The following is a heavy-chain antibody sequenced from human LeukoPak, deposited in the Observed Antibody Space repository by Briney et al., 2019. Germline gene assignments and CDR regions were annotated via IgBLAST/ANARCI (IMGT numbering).Heavy chain of an antibody. CDR2: IYGGDNR. CDR3: ARDRYYGIDV. CDR1: GFTVSSAY. Sequence: QSGGSLRLSCAASGFTVSSAYVSWVRQAPGKGLEWVSSIYGGDNREYSDSVKGRFTISRDDSKNTVSLQMSSLRVEDTAVYFCARDRYYGIDVWGRGTTVTVSS. V-gene: IGHV3-53*01. J-gene: IGHJ6*02.